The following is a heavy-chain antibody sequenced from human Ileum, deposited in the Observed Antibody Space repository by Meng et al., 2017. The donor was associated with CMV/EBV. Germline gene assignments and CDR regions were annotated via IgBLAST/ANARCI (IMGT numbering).Heavy chain of an antibody. V-gene: IGHV4-30-4*08. CDR1: GGSISSGDYY. J-gene: IGHJ5*02. Sequence: SETLSLTCSVSGGSISSGDYYWGWIRQPPGKSLEWIGYTYYRGSALYNPSLKSRVSISVDTSKNLFSLKMTSVTAGDTAIYYCARARNYDFWSGHPNWFDPWGQGTLVTVSS. CDR2: TYYRGSA. D-gene: IGHD3-3*01. CDR3: ARARNYDFWSGHPNWFDP.